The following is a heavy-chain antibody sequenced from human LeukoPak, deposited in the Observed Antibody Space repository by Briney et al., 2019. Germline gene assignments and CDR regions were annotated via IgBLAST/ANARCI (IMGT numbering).Heavy chain of an antibody. CDR2: ISGSGGRT. CDR3: GKDGAMLFGVVNRLFPYYYGMEV. D-gene: IGHD3-3*01. V-gene: IGHV3-23*01. J-gene: IGHJ6*02. CDR1: GFTFSSYA. Sequence: GGSLRLSCAASGFTFSSYAMSWVRQAPGKGLEWVSAISGSGGRTYYADFVKGRFTISRDNSKNTLYLQMNSLRAEETAEYSCGKDGAMLFGVVNRLFPYYYGMEVGGQGTTVTVSS.